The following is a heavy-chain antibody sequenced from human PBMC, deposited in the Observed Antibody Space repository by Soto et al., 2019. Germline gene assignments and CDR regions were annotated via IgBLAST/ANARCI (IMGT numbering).Heavy chain of an antibody. CDR1: GYTFTNYG. V-gene: IGHV1-18*01. D-gene: IGHD6-13*01. Sequence: QVQLVQSGAEVKKPGASVKVSCKASGYTFTNYGITWVRQAPGQGLEWMGWISAYNGNIKSAQRIQGRVTMTTDTTTSTTYMELRSLRSDDTAVYFCARDLEQQLVYFAGGDAMDVWGQGTAVTVSS. CDR2: ISAYNGNI. CDR3: ARDLEQQLVYFAGGDAMDV. J-gene: IGHJ6*02.